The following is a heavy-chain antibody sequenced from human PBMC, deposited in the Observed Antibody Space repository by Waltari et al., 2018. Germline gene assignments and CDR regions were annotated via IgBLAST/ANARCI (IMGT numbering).Heavy chain of an antibody. V-gene: IGHV4-39*01. CDR1: GDSLSGSRNY. Sequence: QMELQESGPRLVKPSETLSLTCNVSGDSLSGSRNYWAWLRQPPGKNLKWIGSIYYSGTTYYNPSLKGRFAISVDTSRNQFSLNVNSVTAADTGIYYCARQLRFVDWIPRYFDSWGRGTLATVSS. CDR3: ARQLRFVDWIPRYFDS. J-gene: IGHJ4*02. D-gene: IGHD3-3*01. CDR2: IYYSGTT.